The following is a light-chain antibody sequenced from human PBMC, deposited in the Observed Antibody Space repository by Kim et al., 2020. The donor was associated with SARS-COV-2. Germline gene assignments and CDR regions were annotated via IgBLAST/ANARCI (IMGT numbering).Light chain of an antibody. CDR2: GAS. CDR3: RQHNNWPIT. Sequence: VSPEESVTLSCRASQSVSSNLVWGQQKPGQAPRILIYGASTRATGVPARFSGSGSGTEFTLTISSLQSEDFAVYYCRQHNNWPITFGQGTRLEIK. V-gene: IGKV3-15*01. CDR1: QSVSSN. J-gene: IGKJ5*01.